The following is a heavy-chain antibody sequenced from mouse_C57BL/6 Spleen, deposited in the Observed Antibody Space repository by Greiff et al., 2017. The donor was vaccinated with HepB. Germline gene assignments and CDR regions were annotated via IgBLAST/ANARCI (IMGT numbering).Heavy chain of an antibody. CDR3: ARRRAYYLDY. Sequence: DVMLVESGGGLVKPGGSLKLSCAASGFTFSDYGMHWVRQAPEKGLEWVAYISSGSSTIYYADTVKGRFTISRDNAKNTLFLQMTSLRSEDTAMYYCARRRAYYLDYWGQGTTLTVSS. D-gene: IGHD3-3*01. J-gene: IGHJ2*01. CDR1: GFTFSDYG. V-gene: IGHV5-17*01. CDR2: ISSGSSTI.